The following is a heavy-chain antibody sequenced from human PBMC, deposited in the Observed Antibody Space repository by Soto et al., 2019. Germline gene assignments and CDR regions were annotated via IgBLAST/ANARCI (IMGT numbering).Heavy chain of an antibody. V-gene: IGHV3-48*02. CDR2: ISGSGDTI. CDR3: ARGFYSNSFDM. CDR1: GFTFTSYS. J-gene: IGHJ3*02. Sequence: EVQLVESGGGLVQRGGSLRLSCATSGFTFTSYSMDWVRQAPGKGLQWISYISGSGDTIYYADSVKGRFSISRDNAKNSLYLQMNSLRDEDTAFYYCARGFYSNSFDMWGQGTMVTVSS. D-gene: IGHD3-22*01.